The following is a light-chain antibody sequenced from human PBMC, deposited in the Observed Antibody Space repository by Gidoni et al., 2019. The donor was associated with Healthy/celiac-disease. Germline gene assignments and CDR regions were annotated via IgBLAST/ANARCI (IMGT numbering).Light chain of an antibody. J-gene: IGKJ3*01. V-gene: IGKV3-11*01. CDR1: QSVSSY. CDR3: QQRSNWPPAT. CDR2: DAS. Sequence: EIVLTQSPATLSSSPGERATLSCRASQSVSSYVAWYQQKPGQAPRLLIYDASNRATGIPARFSGSGSGTDFTLTISSLEPEDFAVYYCQQRSNWPPATFGPGTKVDIK.